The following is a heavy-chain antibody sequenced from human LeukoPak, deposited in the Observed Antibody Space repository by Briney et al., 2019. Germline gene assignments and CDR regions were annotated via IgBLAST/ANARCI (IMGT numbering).Heavy chain of an antibody. V-gene: IGHV3-23*01. D-gene: IGHD5-18*01. CDR1: GFTFSSYA. CDR2: VSGSGGST. CDR3: AKAIGGYSYGY. Sequence: GGSLRLSCAASGFTFSSYAMSWVRQAPGKGLEWVSAVSGSGGSTYYADSVKGRFTISRDNSKNTLYLQMNSLRAEDTALYYCAKAIGGYSYGYWGQGTLLTVSS. J-gene: IGHJ4*02.